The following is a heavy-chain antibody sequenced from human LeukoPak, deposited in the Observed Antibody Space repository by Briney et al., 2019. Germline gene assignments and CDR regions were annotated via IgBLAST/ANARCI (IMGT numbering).Heavy chain of an antibody. J-gene: IGHJ4*02. CDR1: GGSFSGYY. CDR3: ARDHGSSNWYYY. CDR2: INHSGST. V-gene: IGHV4-34*01. D-gene: IGHD6-13*01. Sequence: SETLSLTCAVYGGSFSGYYWSWIRQPPGKGLEWIGEINHSGSTNYNPSLKSRVIISVDTSKTQFSLRLSSVTAADTAVYYCARDHGSSNWYYYWGQGTLVTVAS.